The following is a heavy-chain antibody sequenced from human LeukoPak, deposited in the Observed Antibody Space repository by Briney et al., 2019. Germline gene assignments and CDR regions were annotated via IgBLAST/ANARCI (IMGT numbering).Heavy chain of an antibody. CDR1: GGSIRSYY. V-gene: IGHV4-59*08. Sequence: SETLSLTCTVSGGSIRSYYWSWIRQPPGKGLEWIGYIYYSGSTNYNPSLKSRVTISVDTSKNQFSLKLSSVTAADTAVYYCARGNYDSSGTNWFDPWGQGTLVTVSS. CDR2: IYYSGST. D-gene: IGHD3-22*01. CDR3: ARGNYDSSGTNWFDP. J-gene: IGHJ5*02.